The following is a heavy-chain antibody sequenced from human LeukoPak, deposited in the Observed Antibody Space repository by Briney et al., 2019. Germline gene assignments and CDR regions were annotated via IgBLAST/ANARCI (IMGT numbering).Heavy chain of an antibody. Sequence: PGGSLRLSCAASGFTFSSYAMSWVRQAPGKGLEWVSAISGSGGSTYYADSAKGRFTISRDNSKNTLYLQMNSLRAEDTAVYYCATWAGSYYYFDYWGQGTLVTVSS. CDR3: ATWAGSYYYFDY. CDR1: GFTFSSYA. V-gene: IGHV3-23*01. J-gene: IGHJ4*02. CDR2: ISGSGGST. D-gene: IGHD1-26*01.